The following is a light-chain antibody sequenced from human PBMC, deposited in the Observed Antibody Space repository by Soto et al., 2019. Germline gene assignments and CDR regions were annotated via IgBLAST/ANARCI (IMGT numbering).Light chain of an antibody. J-gene: IGKJ4*01. CDR1: QSVSKY. Sequence: EIVLTQSPATLSLSPGERATLSCRASQSVSKYLAWYQQRPGQAPRLLIFDVSYRATGTPARFSGSGSGTDFTLTISSLEPEGFAVYYCQQRTNWQLTFGGGTRVEIK. CDR3: QQRTNWQLT. CDR2: DVS. V-gene: IGKV3-11*01.